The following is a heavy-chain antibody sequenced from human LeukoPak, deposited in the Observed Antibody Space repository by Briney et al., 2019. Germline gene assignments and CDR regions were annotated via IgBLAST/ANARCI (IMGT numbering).Heavy chain of an antibody. CDR1: VGSISSSSDY. V-gene: IGHV4-61*01. CDR2: IYYSGST. CDR3: ARVIAARRPWRFDP. Sequence: PSETLSLTCTVSVGSISSSSDYWSWIRQPPGKGLEWIGYIYYSGSTNYNPSLKSRVTISVDTSKNQFSLKLSSVTAADTAVYYCARVIAARRPWRFDPWGQGTLVTVSS. D-gene: IGHD6-6*01. J-gene: IGHJ5*02.